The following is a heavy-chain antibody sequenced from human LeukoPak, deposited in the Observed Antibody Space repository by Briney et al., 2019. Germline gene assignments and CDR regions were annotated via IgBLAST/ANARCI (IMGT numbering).Heavy chain of an antibody. D-gene: IGHD3-10*01. V-gene: IGHV3-11*01. CDR2: ISSSGSTI. CDR1: GFTFSDYY. Sequence: GGSLRLSCAASGFTFSDYYMSWIRQAPGKGLEWVSYISSSGSTIYYADSVKGRFTISRDNAKNSLYLQMNSLRGDDTAIYYCAKLEMFGSGASDYWGQGTLVTVSS. CDR3: AKLEMFGSGASDY. J-gene: IGHJ4*02.